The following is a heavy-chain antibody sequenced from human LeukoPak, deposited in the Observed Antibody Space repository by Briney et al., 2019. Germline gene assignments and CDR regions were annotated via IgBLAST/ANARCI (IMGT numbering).Heavy chain of an antibody. CDR2: IYYSGST. D-gene: IGHD3-22*01. Sequence: PSETLSLTCTVSGGSISSYYWSWIRQPPGKELEWIGYIYYSGSTNYNPSLKSRVTISVDTSKNQFSLKLSSVTAADTAVYYCARAPEYYHDSSGYYYVRQYFDYWGQGTLVTVSS. CDR1: GGSISSYY. V-gene: IGHV4-59*01. CDR3: ARAPEYYHDSSGYYYVRQYFDY. J-gene: IGHJ4*02.